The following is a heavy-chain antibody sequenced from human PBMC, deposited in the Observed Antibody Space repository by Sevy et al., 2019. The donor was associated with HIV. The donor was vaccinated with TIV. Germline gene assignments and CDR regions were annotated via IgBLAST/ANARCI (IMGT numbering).Heavy chain of an antibody. Sequence: SETLSLTCTVSGGSITSLYRNWIRQPPGKGLEWIANIYYNGHINYNPSLKSRVTLSLDTPKNQFSLRRSSVTAADTAMYYCAGENAWGRGYSWGQGTLVTVSS. V-gene: IGHV4-59*08. CDR2: IYYNGHI. D-gene: IGHD1-26*01. CDR1: GGSITSLY. CDR3: AGENAWGRGYS. J-gene: IGHJ4*02.